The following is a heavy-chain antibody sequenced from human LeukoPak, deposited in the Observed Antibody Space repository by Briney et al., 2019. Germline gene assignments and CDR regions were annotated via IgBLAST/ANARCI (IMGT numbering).Heavy chain of an antibody. CDR2: INPSSGST. J-gene: IGHJ4*02. Sequence: ASVKVSCKASGNTFTSYYIHWLRQAPGQGLEWMGIINPSSGSTNYAQKFQGTVTMTRDTSTSTVYMELSSLRSEDTAICYCAITRDGDNGNYFAYWGQGTLVTVSS. CDR3: AITRDGDNGNYFAY. V-gene: IGHV1-46*01. CDR1: GNTFTSYY. D-gene: IGHD5-24*01.